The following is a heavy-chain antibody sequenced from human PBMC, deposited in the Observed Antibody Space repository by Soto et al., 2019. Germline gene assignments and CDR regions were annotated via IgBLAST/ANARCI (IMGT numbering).Heavy chain of an antibody. CDR3: ARARGRVSSIMDG. J-gene: IGHJ6*02. CDR2: INPNSGGT. CDR1: GYTFTGYY. Sequence: ASVKVSCKASGYTFTGYYMHWVRQAPGQGLEWMGWINPNSGGTNYAQKFQGRVTMTRDTSISTAYMELSRLRSDDTAVYYCARARGRVSSIMDGLPQGATGTVS. V-gene: IGHV1-2*02. D-gene: IGHD3-16*01.